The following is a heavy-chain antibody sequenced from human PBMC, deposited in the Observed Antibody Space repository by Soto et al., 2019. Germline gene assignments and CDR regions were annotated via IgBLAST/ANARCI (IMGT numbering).Heavy chain of an antibody. CDR3: ARDLITVTRGYYYYGMDV. V-gene: IGHV3-53*01. Sequence: PGGSLRLSCAASGFTVSSNYMSWVRQAPGKGLEWVSVIYSGGSTYYADSVKGRFTISRDNSKNTLYLQMNSLRAEDTAVYYCARDLITVTRGYYYYGMDVWGQGTTVTVSS. CDR1: GFTVSSNY. D-gene: IGHD4-17*01. CDR2: IYSGGST. J-gene: IGHJ6*02.